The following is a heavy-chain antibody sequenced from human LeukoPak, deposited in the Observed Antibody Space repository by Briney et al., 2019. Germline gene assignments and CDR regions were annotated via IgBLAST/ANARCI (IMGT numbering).Heavy chain of an antibody. D-gene: IGHD1-1*01. V-gene: IGHV3-30*02. CDR1: GFTFNRRG. CDR2: IRYDGGET. CDR3: ARAPGYGAAYYFDY. Sequence: GGSLRLSCGASGFTFNRRGMHWVRQAPGKGLEWVAFIRYDGGETFYADFVKGRFTISRDNSKNTLYLQMNSLRAEDTAVYYCARAPGYGAAYYFDYWGQGTLVTVSS. J-gene: IGHJ4*02.